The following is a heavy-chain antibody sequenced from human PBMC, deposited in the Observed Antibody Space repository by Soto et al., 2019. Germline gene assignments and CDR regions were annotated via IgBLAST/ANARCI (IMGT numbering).Heavy chain of an antibody. CDR3: AREGLLLLPDY. CDR2: ISPYSGKT. J-gene: IGHJ4*02. Sequence: QIQLVQSGTEVRKPGASAKVSCKASGYTFTNNDVCWVRQTPGQGREWMGWISPYSGKTNYARKFQGRVTMTTDTSTSTAYMEVRSLTSDDTAVYYCAREGLLLLPDYWGQGTLVTVSS. D-gene: IGHD3-22*01. V-gene: IGHV1-18*01. CDR1: GYTFTNND.